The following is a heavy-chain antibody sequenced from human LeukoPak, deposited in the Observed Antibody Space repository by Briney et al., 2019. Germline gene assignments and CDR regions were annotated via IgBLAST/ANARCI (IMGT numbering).Heavy chain of an antibody. D-gene: IGHD3-10*01. CDR2: IYYSGST. Sequence: SETLSLTCTVSGGSISSYYWSWIRQPPGKGLEWIGYIYYSGSTNYNPSLKSRVTISVDTSKNQFSLKLSSVTAADTAVYYCARQTFGDLYFDSWGQGTLVIVSS. CDR3: ARQTFGDLYFDS. CDR1: GGSISSYY. V-gene: IGHV4-59*01. J-gene: IGHJ4*02.